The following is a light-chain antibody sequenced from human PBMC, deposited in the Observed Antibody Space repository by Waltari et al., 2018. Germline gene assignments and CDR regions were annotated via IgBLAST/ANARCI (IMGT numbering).Light chain of an antibody. CDR1: HSICIY. CDR2: AAS. J-gene: IGKJ1*01. Sequence: DIQITQSPASLSESVVDSVTITCRASHSICIYLNWYQQKPGEAPKLLIYAASNLQRGDPSRFSGSVSGTDFTLTISSLQPEDFATYTCKKSDITRPRTFGQGTKVEVK. CDR3: KKSDITRPRT. V-gene: IGKV1-39*01.